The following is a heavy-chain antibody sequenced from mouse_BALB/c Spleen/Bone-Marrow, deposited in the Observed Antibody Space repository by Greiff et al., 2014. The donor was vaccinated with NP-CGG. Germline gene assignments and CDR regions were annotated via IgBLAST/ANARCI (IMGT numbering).Heavy chain of an antibody. CDR1: GFTFSSYT. V-gene: IGHV5-12-2*01. CDR3: ARQLGLRWAMDY. J-gene: IGHJ4*01. D-gene: IGHD3-1*01. CDR2: ISNGGGST. Sequence: VQLKESGGGLVQPGGSLKLSCAASGFTFSSYTVSWVRQTPEKRLEWVAYISNGGGSTYYPDTVKGRSTISRDNAKNTLYLQMSSLKSEDTAMYYCARQLGLRWAMDYWGQGTSVTVSS.